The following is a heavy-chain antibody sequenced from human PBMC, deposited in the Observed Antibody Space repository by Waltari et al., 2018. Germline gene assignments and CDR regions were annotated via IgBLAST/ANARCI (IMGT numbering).Heavy chain of an antibody. CDR1: GASVSSGGHS. CDR3: ARDPGGFDRRFDS. CDR2: INDSGRT. Sequence: QLQLQESGSGLVKPSQTLSLTCAVSGASVSSGGHSWSWIRLPPGRGLGWIGYINDSGRTYYNPTLTSRVTISIDSSRNQFSLKLTSVTAADTAVYYCARDPGGFDRRFDSWGQGILVTVSS. D-gene: IGHD3-16*01. V-gene: IGHV4-30-2*01. J-gene: IGHJ5*01.